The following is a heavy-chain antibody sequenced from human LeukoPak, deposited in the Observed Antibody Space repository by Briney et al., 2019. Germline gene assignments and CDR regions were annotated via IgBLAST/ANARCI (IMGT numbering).Heavy chain of an antibody. CDR1: GGSITSYY. CDR2: IYTSGTT. V-gene: IGHV4-4*07. J-gene: IGHJ5*02. Sequence: PSETLSLTCTVSGGSITSYYWSWIRQPAGKGLEWIGHIYTSGTTNYNPSLKSRVTMSVDTSKNQFSLKLSSVTAADTAVYYCAGDRRIENQLLYDSRWFDPWGQGTLVTVSS. CDR3: AGDRRIENQLLYDSRWFDP. D-gene: IGHD2-2*02.